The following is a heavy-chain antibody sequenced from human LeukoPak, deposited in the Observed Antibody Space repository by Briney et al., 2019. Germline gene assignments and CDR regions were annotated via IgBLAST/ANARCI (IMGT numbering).Heavy chain of an antibody. J-gene: IGHJ6*04. V-gene: IGHV4-59*01. CDR2: IYYSGST. D-gene: IGHD2-2*01. CDR3: ARERVVPVASYYYYGMDV. CDR1: GGSISSYY. Sequence: SETLSLTCTVSGGSISSYYWSWIRQPPGKGLEWIGYIYYSGSTNYNPSLKSRVTISVDTSKNQFSLKLSSVTAADTAVYYCARERVVPVASYYYYGMDVWGKGTTVTVSS.